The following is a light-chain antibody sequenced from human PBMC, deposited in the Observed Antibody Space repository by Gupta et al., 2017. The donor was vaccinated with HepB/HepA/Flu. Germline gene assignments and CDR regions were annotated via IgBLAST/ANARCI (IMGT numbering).Light chain of an antibody. Sequence: DLVMTQSPLSLPVTPGEPASISCRSSQSLLHRNGYNYLDWYLQKPGQSPQLLIYLGSNRASGVPDRFSGSGSGTDFTLNISRVEAEDVGVYYCMQALQTPLTFGGGTKVEIK. CDR2: LGS. V-gene: IGKV2-28*01. CDR3: MQALQTPLT. CDR1: QSLLHRNGYNY. J-gene: IGKJ4*01.